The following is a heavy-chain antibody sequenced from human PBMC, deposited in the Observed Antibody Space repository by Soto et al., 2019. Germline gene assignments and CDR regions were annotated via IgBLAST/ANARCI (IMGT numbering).Heavy chain of an antibody. D-gene: IGHD3-3*01. J-gene: IGHJ6*02. V-gene: IGHV3-30-3*01. CDR3: ARVKYDFWSCYFYYYGMDV. CDR1: GFTFSSYA. Sequence: QVQLVESGGGVVQPGRSLRLSCAASGFTFSSYAMHWVRQAPGKGLEWVAGISYDGSNKYYADSVKGRFTISRDNSKNTLYLQMNSLRAEDTAVYYCARVKYDFWSCYFYYYGMDVWCQGTTVTVSS. CDR2: ISYDGSNK.